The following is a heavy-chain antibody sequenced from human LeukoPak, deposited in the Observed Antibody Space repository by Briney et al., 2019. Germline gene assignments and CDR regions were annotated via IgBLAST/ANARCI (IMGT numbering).Heavy chain of an antibody. CDR3: ARGSSVTYHGSYNWFDP. Sequence: ASVKVSCKASGYTFSSYDINWVRQAIRQGLEWMVWMNPNSGNTGYAQKLQGRVTMTRNTSISTAYMELSSLRFEDTAVYCCARGSSVTYHGSYNWFDPWGQGTLVTVSS. CDR2: MNPNSGNT. D-gene: IGHD3-10*01. J-gene: IGHJ5*02. CDR1: GYTFSSYD. V-gene: IGHV1-8*01.